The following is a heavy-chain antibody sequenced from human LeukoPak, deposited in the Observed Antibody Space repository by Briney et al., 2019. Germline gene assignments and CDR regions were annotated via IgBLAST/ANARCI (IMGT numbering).Heavy chain of an antibody. V-gene: IGHV4-39*07. D-gene: IGHD3-9*01. CDR2: IYYSGST. CDR3: ARHYDILTGYHGDYFDY. Sequence: PSETLSLTCTVSGGSISSSSYYWGWIRQPPGKGLEWIGSIYYSGSTHYNPSLKSRVTISVDTSKNQFSLKLSSVTAADTAVYYCARHYDILTGYHGDYFDYWGQGTLVTVSS. J-gene: IGHJ4*02. CDR1: GGSISSSSYY.